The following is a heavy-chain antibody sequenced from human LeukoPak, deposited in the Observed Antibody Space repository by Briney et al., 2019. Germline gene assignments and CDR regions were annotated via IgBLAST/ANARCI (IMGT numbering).Heavy chain of an antibody. V-gene: IGHV3-53*04. CDR2: IHSGGST. CDR3: ARGGSSGNDYSSFDI. Sequence: GGSLRLSCAASGFTVSSYFMSWVRQAPGKGLEWVSVIHSGGSTLYADSVKGRFTISRHNSKNTLYLQVNSLRAEDTAVYFCARGGSSGNDYSSFDIWGQGTMVTVSS. D-gene: IGHD5-12*01. CDR1: GFTVSSYF. J-gene: IGHJ3*02.